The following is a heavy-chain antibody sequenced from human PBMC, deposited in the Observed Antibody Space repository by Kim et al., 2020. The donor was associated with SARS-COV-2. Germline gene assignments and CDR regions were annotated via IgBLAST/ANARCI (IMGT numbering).Heavy chain of an antibody. V-gene: IGHV1-3*01. Sequence: DNTKYSQTFQGRVAITRDASASTAYMELTSLRSEDTALYYCARGSGWAFDYWGQGTLVTVAS. CDR2: DNT. D-gene: IGHD6-19*01. CDR3: ARGSGWAFDY. J-gene: IGHJ4*02.